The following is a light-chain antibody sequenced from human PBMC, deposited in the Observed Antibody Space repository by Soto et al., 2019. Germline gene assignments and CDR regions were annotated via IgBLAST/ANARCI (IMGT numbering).Light chain of an antibody. CDR1: QSISSY. V-gene: IGKV1-39*01. Sequence: DIQMTQSPSSLSASVGDRVTITCRASQSISSYLNWYQQKPGKAPKLLIYAASSLQSGVPSRFSGSGSGTDFTLTISSLQPEDFATYYCQQSYSTLMYTFGQGTRWISN. CDR2: AAS. J-gene: IGKJ2*01. CDR3: QQSYSTLMYT.